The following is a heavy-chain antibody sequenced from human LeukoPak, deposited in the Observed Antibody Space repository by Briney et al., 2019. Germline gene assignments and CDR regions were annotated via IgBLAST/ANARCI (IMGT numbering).Heavy chain of an antibody. D-gene: IGHD3-10*01. CDR2: ISGSGGST. Sequence: PGGSLRLSCAASGFTFSSYAMSWVRQAPGKGLEWVSAISGSGGSTYYADSVKGRFTISRDNSKNTLYLQMNSLRAEDTAVYYCAKCTAGNTHYPIDYWGQGTLVTVSS. V-gene: IGHV3-23*01. J-gene: IGHJ4*02. CDR3: AKCTAGNTHYPIDY. CDR1: GFTFSSYA.